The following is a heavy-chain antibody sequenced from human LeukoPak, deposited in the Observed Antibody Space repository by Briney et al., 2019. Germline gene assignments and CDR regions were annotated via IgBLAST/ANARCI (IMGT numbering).Heavy chain of an antibody. J-gene: IGHJ4*02. V-gene: IGHV1-8*01. CDR3: ARGSLLYGGNSGVDY. D-gene: IGHD4-23*01. Sequence: GASVKVSCKASGYTFTSYDTNWVRQATGQGLEWMGWMNPNSGNTGYAQKFQGRVTMTRDTSIGTAYMELSSLRSEDTAVYYCARGSLLYGGNSGVDYWGQGTLVTVSS. CDR2: MNPNSGNT. CDR1: GYTFTSYD.